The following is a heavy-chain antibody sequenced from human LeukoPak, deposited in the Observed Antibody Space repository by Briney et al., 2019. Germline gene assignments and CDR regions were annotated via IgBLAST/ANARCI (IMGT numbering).Heavy chain of an antibody. V-gene: IGHV4-34*01. J-gene: IGHJ4*02. CDR1: GGSYSGYY. CDR3: AQDRAWRAYAY. Sequence: PSETVSLTCAVYGGSYSGYYWSWLRQPRAKGLEGIGEINHSGSTNYHPSLRSRVTISVDTSTNQFSLRLSSVTAADTAIYHCAQDRAWRAYAYWGEGALVTVS. D-gene: IGHD2-21*01. CDR2: INHSGST.